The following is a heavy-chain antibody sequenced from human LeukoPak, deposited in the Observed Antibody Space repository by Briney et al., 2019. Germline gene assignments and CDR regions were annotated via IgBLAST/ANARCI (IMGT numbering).Heavy chain of an antibody. CDR3: ARVRGEWELLGYLDY. Sequence: SETLSLTCAVYGGSFSGYYWSWIRQPPGKGLEWIGEINHSGSTNYNPSLKSRVTISVDTSKNQFSLKLSSVTAADTAVYYCARVRGEWELLGYLDYWGQGTLVTVSS. CDR2: INHSGST. CDR1: GGSFSGYY. J-gene: IGHJ4*02. D-gene: IGHD1-26*01. V-gene: IGHV4-34*01.